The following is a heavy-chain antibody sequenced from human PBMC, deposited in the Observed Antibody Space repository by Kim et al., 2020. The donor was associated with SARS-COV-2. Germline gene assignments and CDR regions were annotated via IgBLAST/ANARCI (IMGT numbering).Heavy chain of an antibody. Sequence: SGPTLVNPTQTLTLTCTFSGFSLSTSGVGVGWIRQPPGKALEWLALIYWDDDKRYSPSLKRRLTITKDTSKNQVVLTMTNMDPVDTATYYCAHWGVGATHYYYYGMGVWGQGTTVTVSS. CDR3: AHWGVGATHYYYYGMGV. J-gene: IGHJ6*02. CDR1: GFSLSTSGVG. CDR2: IYWDDDK. D-gene: IGHD1-26*01. V-gene: IGHV2-5*02.